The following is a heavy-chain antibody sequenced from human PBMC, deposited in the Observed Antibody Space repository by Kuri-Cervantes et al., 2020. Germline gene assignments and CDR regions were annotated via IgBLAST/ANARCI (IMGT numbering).Heavy chain of an antibody. CDR1: GYTFTSYG. J-gene: IGHJ5*02. CDR2: ISAYNGNT. Sequence: ASVKVSCKASGYTFTSYGISWGRQAPGQGLEWMGWISAYNGNTNYAQKLQGRVTMTTDTSTSTAYMELRSLRSDDTAVYYCARVVDTAIGGWFDPWGQGTLVTVSS. CDR3: ARVVDTAIGGWFDP. D-gene: IGHD5-18*01. V-gene: IGHV1-18*01.